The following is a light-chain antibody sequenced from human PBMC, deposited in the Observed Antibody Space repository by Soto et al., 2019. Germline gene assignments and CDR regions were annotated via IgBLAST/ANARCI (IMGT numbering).Light chain of an antibody. CDR2: QAS. J-gene: IGKJ2*01. V-gene: IGKV1-5*03. Sequence: DIQMTHSPSTLSASVGDRVTITCRASESIGRWLAWYQQKPGRAPKLLMYQASTLESGVPSRFSGSGSGTEFTLTISSLQPDDFPTYYCQQYNSFPYTFGKGTKVDIK. CDR1: ESIGRW. CDR3: QQYNSFPYT.